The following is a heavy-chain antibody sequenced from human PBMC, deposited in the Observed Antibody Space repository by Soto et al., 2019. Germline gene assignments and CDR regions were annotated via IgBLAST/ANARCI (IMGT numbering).Heavy chain of an antibody. Sequence: QVQLVESGGGVVQPWRSLRLSCAASGFTFSSYGMHWVRQAPGKGLEWVAVISYDGSNKYYADSVKGRFTISRDNSKNTLYLQMNSLRAEDTAVYYCAKDRFRIAVAAPFDYWGQGTLVTVS. CDR3: AKDRFRIAVAAPFDY. CDR2: ISYDGSNK. D-gene: IGHD6-19*01. V-gene: IGHV3-30*18. J-gene: IGHJ4*02. CDR1: GFTFSSYG.